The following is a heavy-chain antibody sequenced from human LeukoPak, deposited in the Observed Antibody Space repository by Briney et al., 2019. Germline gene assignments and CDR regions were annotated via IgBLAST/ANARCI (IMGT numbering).Heavy chain of an antibody. J-gene: IGHJ4*02. CDR3: ARLRSRLGFHY. CDR2: INHSGST. CDR1: GGSFSGYY. V-gene: IGHV4-34*01. Sequence: SETLSLTCAVYGGSFSGYYWSWIRQPPGKGLEWIGEINHSGSTNYNPSLKSRVTISVDTPKNQFSLKLSSVTAADTAVYYCARLRSRLGFHYWGQGTLVTVSS. D-gene: IGHD3-3*01.